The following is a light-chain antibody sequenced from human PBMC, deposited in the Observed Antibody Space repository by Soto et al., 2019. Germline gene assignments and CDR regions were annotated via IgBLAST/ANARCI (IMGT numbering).Light chain of an antibody. CDR2: EVT. V-gene: IGLV2-14*01. Sequence: QSVLTQPASLSGSPGQSITISCTGTSSDVGGYDYVSWYQQHPLKAPKLIIYEVTNRPSGVSSRFSGSKSGNTASLTISGLQAEDEADYYCCSYTGSSGDVFGTGTKVTVL. CDR3: CSYTGSSGDV. J-gene: IGLJ1*01. CDR1: SSDVGGYDY.